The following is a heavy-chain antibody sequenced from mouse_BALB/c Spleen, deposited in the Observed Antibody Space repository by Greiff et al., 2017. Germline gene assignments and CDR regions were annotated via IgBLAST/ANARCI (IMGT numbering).Heavy chain of an antibody. Sequence: EVKLMESGGGLVQPGGSRKLSCAASGFTFSSFGMHWVRQAPEKGLEWVAYISSGSSTIYYADTVKGRFTISRDNPKNTLFLQMTSLRSEDTAMYYCARSHYGDYAMDYWGQGTSVTVSS. CDR3: ARSHYGDYAMDY. V-gene: IGHV5-17*02. J-gene: IGHJ4*01. D-gene: IGHD1-1*02. CDR2: ISSGSSTI. CDR1: GFTFSSFG.